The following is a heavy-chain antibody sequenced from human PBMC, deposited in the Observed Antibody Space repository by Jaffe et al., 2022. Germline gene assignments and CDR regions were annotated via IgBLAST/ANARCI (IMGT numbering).Heavy chain of an antibody. Sequence: QVQLQESGPGLVKPSETLSLTCAVSGYSISSGYYWGWIRQPPGKGLEWIGSIYHSGSTYYNPSLKSRVTISVDTSKNQFSLKLSSVTAADTAVYYCASFSTSGSYHGSGYYYYMDVWGKGTTVTVSS. J-gene: IGHJ6*03. D-gene: IGHD3-10*01. CDR3: ASFSTSGSYHGSGYYYYMDV. V-gene: IGHV4-38-2*01. CDR1: GYSISSGYY. CDR2: IYHSGST.